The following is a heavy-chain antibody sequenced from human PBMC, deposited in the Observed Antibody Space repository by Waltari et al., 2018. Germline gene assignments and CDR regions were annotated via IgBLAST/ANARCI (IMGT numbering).Heavy chain of an antibody. CDR1: GFAFSSYH. Sequence: EVQLVESGGGLAKPGGSLSLSCTASGFAFSSYHLTWVRRAPGEELGWVSSISSASTFSSDADALKGRFRISRDNAKNTVSLLMNSLRAEDTAVYYCAREDRQVGLLGALDIWGQGTFVTVSS. CDR2: ISSASTFS. CDR3: AREDRQVGLLGALDI. J-gene: IGHJ3*02. V-gene: IGHV3-21*01. D-gene: IGHD1-7*01.